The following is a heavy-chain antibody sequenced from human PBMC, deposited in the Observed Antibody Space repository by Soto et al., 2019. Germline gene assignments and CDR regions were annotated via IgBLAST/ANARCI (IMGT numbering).Heavy chain of an antibody. Sequence: QAQLMQSGAEVKKPGSSVKVSCKASGGTFSGYAISWVRQAPGQGLEWMGGIIPVLGITNYAQKFQGLITIAADESTGTAHMDLRSLSSEDTAVYYCAKDPRSITGTTSSEDFQQWGQGTLVTVSS. CDR2: IIPVLGIT. D-gene: IGHD1-20*01. CDR1: GGTFSGYA. CDR3: AKDPRSITGTTSSEDFQQ. J-gene: IGHJ1*01. V-gene: IGHV1-69*01.